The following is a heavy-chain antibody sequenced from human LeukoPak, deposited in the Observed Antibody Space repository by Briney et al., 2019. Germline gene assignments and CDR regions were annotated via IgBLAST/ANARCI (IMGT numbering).Heavy chain of an antibody. V-gene: IGHV3-7*01. J-gene: IGHJ4*02. D-gene: IGHD2-8*01. Sequence: GGSLRLSCAASGFTFSRSWMTWVRQAPGKGLEWVANINEDGSVNNHVGSVKGRFTISRDNAKNSVYLQMNSLRDEDTAVYYCARDRGNGALDYWGQGTLVTVPS. CDR1: GFTFSRSW. CDR2: INEDGSVN. CDR3: ARDRGNGALDY.